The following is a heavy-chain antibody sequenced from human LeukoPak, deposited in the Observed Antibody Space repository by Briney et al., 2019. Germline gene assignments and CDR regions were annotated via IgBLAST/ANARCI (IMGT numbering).Heavy chain of an antibody. CDR2: IKSKTDGGTT. CDR1: GFTFSNAW. D-gene: IGHD6-19*01. J-gene: IGHJ4*02. V-gene: IGHV3-15*01. Sequence: GGSLRLSCAASGFTFSNAWMSWARQAPGKGLEWVGRIKSKTDGGTTDYAAPVKGRFTISRDDSKNTLYLQMNSLKTEDTAVYYCTTLLPGYSSGWIFDYWGQGTLVTVSS. CDR3: TTLLPGYSSGWIFDY.